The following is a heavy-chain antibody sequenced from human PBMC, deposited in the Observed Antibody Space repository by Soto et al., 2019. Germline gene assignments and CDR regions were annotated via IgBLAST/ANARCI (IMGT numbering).Heavy chain of an antibody. D-gene: IGHD3-9*01. V-gene: IGHV3-30*18. J-gene: IGHJ4*02. CDR3: AKAQTATYYDILTGPDY. CDR2: ISYDGNNK. CDR1: GFTFNNYG. Sequence: GGSLRLSCAASGFTFNNYGMHWVRQAPGKGLEWVAVISYDGNNKYYADSVKGRFTISRDKSKNTLYLQMNSLRAEDTAMYYCAKAQTATYYDILTGPDYWGQGTLVTVSS.